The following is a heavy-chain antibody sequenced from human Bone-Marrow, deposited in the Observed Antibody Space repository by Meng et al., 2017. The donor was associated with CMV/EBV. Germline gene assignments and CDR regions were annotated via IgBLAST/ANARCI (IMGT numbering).Heavy chain of an antibody. CDR3: AAGSAPRPGY. CDR2: VFYSGLT. D-gene: IGHD3-10*01. Sequence: SETLSLTCTVSGASISRYYWSWIRQPPGKGLEWLGYVFYSGLTNYNPSLKSRLTISVDTSKHHFSLNLKSVTAADTAVYYGAAGSAPRPGYWGQGTLVTVSS. CDR1: GASISRYY. V-gene: IGHV4-59*01. J-gene: IGHJ4*02.